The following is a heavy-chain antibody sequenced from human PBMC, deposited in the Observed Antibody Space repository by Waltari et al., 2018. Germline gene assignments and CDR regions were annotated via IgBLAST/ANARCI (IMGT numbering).Heavy chain of an antibody. V-gene: IGHV1-69*01. J-gene: IGHJ4*02. Sequence: QVQLVQSGAEVKKPGSSVKVSCKASGGTFSSYALSWVRQAPGQGLEWMGGIIPIFGTANYAQKFQGRVTITADESTSTAYMDRSSLRSEDTAVYYCARALPHTYTSSWYYFDYWGQGTLVTVSS. CDR3: ARALPHTYTSSWYYFDY. D-gene: IGHD6-13*01. CDR1: GGTFSSYA. CDR2: IIPIFGTA.